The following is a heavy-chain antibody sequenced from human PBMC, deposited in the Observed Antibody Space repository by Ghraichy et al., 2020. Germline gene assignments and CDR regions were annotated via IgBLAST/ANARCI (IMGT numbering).Heavy chain of an antibody. V-gene: IGHV1-46*01. CDR1: GYTFTSYY. CDR3: ARGGFSFADFWSGRRGATGSYYYYGMDV. CDR2: INPSGGST. Sequence: ASVKVSCKASGYTFTSYYMHWVRQAPGQGLEWMGIINPSGGSTSYAQKFQGRVTMTRDTSTSTVYMELSSLRSEDTAVYYCARGGFSFADFWSGRRGATGSYYYYGMDVWGQGTTVTVSS. D-gene: IGHD3-3*01. J-gene: IGHJ6*02.